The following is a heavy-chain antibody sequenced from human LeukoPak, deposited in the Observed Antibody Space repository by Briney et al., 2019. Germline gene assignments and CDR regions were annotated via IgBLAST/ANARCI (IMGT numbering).Heavy chain of an antibody. CDR1: GFTFSNYA. V-gene: IGHV3-23*01. D-gene: IGHD3-9*01. J-gene: IGHJ5*02. CDR2: ISGSGGST. Sequence: GVSLRLSCAASGFTFSNYAMSWVRQDPGKGLEWVSAISGSGGSTYYADSMKGRFSISRDNSKNTVYLQMTSLRAEDTAVYYCAKDPLSYDILTGLRALDPWGQGTLVTVSS. CDR3: AKDPLSYDILTGLRALDP.